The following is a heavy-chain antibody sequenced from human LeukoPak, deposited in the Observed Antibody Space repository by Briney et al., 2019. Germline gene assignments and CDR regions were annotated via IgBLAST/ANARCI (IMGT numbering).Heavy chain of an antibody. CDR3: TTDTQVS. Sequence: PGGSLRLSCAVSGFIFTNAWMNWVRQAPGKGLEWVGRIRSKTAGGTIDYAAPVKGRFTISRDDSKNTLYLQMNSLKPDDTAIYYCTTDTQVSWGQGTLVTVSS. CDR1: GFIFTNAW. J-gene: IGHJ5*02. CDR2: IRSKTAGGTI. D-gene: IGHD2-8*01. V-gene: IGHV3-15*01.